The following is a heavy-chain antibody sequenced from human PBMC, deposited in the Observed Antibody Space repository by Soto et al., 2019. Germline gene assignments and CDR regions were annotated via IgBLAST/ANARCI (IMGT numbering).Heavy chain of an antibody. J-gene: IGHJ4*02. V-gene: IGHV2-5*02. D-gene: IGHD5-12*01. Sequence: QITLKESGPTLVKPTQTLTLTCTFSGFSLSTRGVAVGWFRQPPGKALEWLALIYWDEDKWYSPSLKSRLTITDDTSKFQVVLTMTTMDPVDTATYYCAHRPRGYAYYFDYWGQGTLVTVSS. CDR1: GFSLSTRGVA. CDR3: AHRPRGYAYYFDY. CDR2: IYWDEDK.